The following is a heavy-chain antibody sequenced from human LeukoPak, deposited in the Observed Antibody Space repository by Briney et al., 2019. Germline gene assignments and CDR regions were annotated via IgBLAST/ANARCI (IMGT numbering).Heavy chain of an antibody. CDR2: VCTSGST. CDR3: ARDQYGSGSYYVGNWFDP. Sequence: PSETLSLTCTVSGGSISSYYWSWIRQPAGKGLEWIGRVCTSGSTNYNPSLKSRVTMSVDTSKNQFSLKLSSVTAADTAVYYCARDQYGSGSYYVGNWFDPWGQGTLVTVSS. J-gene: IGHJ5*02. D-gene: IGHD3-10*01. V-gene: IGHV4-4*07. CDR1: GGSISSYY.